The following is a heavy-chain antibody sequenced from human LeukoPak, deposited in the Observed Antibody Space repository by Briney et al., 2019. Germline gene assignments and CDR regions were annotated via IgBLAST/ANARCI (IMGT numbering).Heavy chain of an antibody. D-gene: IGHD3-22*01. CDR1: GFTFSSYG. J-gene: IGHJ4*02. CDR3: AKLAYDSSGYYYVDY. V-gene: IGHV3-30*02. Sequence: GGSLRFSCAASGFTFSSYGMHWVRQAPGKGLEWVAFIRYDGSNKYYADSVKGRFTISRDNSKNTLYLQMNTLRAEDTAVYYCAKLAYDSSGYYYVDYWGQGTLVTVSS. CDR2: IRYDGSNK.